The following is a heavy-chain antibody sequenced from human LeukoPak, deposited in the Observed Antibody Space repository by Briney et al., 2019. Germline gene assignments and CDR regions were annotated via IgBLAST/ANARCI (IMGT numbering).Heavy chain of an antibody. CDR1: GGSISSSY. D-gene: IGHD5-18*01. CDR2: IYISGST. Sequence: SETLSLTCSVSGGSISSSYWSWIRQPAGKGLEWIGRIYISGSTNYNPSLKSRVTMSVDTSKNQFSLKLSSVTAADTAVYYCARGIQLWLRYYYYYMDVWGKGPTVTVSS. V-gene: IGHV4-4*07. CDR3: ARGIQLWLRYYYYYMDV. J-gene: IGHJ6*03.